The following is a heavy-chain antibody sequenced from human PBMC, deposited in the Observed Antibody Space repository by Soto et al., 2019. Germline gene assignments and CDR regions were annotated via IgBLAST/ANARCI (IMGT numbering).Heavy chain of an antibody. CDR1: GGSISSGGYY. V-gene: IGHV4-31*03. J-gene: IGHJ5*02. Sequence: QVQLQESGPGLVKPSQTLSLTCTVSGGSISSGGYYWSWIRQHPGKGLEWIGYIYYSGSTYYNPSLKSRVTITXXTXKXXFSLKLSSVTAADTAVYYCARSEYCISTSCYWFDPWGQGTLVTVSS. CDR2: IYYSGST. CDR3: ARSEYCISTSCYWFDP. D-gene: IGHD2-2*01.